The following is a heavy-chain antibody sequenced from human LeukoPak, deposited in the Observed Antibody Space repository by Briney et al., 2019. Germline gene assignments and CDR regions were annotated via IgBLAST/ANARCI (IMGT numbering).Heavy chain of an antibody. J-gene: IGHJ4*02. CDR3: ARGGRYDFWSDY. V-gene: IGHV1-69*05. CDR1: GGTFSSYA. Sequence: SVKVSCKASGGTFSSYAISWVRQAPGQGLEWMGRIIPIFGTANYAQKFQGRVTITTDESTSTAYMELSTLRSEDTAVYYCARGGRYDFWSDYWGQGTLVTVSS. CDR2: IIPIFGTA. D-gene: IGHD3-3*01.